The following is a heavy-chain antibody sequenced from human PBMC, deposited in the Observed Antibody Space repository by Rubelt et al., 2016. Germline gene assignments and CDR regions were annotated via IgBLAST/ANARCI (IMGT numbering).Heavy chain of an antibody. CDR2: LNHGGST. J-gene: IGHJ4*02. D-gene: IGHD6-19*01. Sequence: QVQLQQWGAGLLKPSETLSLTCAVYGGSFSGYYWSWIRQPPGKGLEWIGELNHGGSTNYNPSLKSRVTISVDTSKTKFSRKGSSVTAADTAVYYCARGRVSSGWYRDYWGQGTLVIVSS. V-gene: IGHV4-34*01. CDR3: ARGRVSSGWYRDY. CDR1: GGSFSGYY.